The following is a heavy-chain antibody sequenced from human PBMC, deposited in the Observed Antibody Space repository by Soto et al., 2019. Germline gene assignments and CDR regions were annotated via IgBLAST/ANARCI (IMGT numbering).Heavy chain of an antibody. V-gene: IGHV1-2*04. D-gene: IGHD3-10*01. CDR2: NNPNRGVA. Sequence: QVQLLQSGAAVQNPGASVKVSCKAPGSHFAGYCLHWVRQAPGQGLEWLGWNNPNRGVAKDSQKFQGWVTLTCDRSISSADMEMGRLTFDDTALYYCARAVGESSQEFDFCGQGTRGTVSS. CDR1: GSHFAGYC. CDR3: ARAVGESSQEFDF. J-gene: IGHJ4*02.